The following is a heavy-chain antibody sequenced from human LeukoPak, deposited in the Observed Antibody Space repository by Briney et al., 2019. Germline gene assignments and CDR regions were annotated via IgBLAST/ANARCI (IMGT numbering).Heavy chain of an antibody. CDR3: ARDPGPYGGDH. V-gene: IGHV3-21*01. CDR2: ITSGSGYM. J-gene: IGHJ4*02. D-gene: IGHD4/OR15-4a*01. CDR1: GFTFSSYN. Sequence: GGSLRLSCAASGFTFSSYNMNWVRQAPGKGLEWVSSITSGSGYMYYADSVKGRFTISRDNAKNSLYLQMNSLRAEDTAVYYCARDPGPYGGDHWGQGTLVTVSS.